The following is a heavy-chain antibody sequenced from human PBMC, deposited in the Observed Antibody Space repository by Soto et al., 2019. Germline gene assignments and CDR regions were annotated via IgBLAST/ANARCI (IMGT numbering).Heavy chain of an antibody. CDR1: GDSVSSNSAA. J-gene: IGHJ6*02. CDR2: TYYRSKWYN. Sequence: SQTLSLTCVISGDSVSSNSAAWNWIRQSPSRGPEWLGRTYYRSKWYNDYAVSVKSRITINPDTSKNQFSLQLNSVTPEDTAVYYCWRSSPAYYYYGMDVWGQGTTVTFSS. CDR3: WRSSPAYYYYGMDV. V-gene: IGHV6-1*01. D-gene: IGHD6-6*01.